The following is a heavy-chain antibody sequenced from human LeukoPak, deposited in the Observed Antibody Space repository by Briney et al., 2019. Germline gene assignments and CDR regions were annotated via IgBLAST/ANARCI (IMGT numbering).Heavy chain of an antibody. V-gene: IGHV1-46*01. D-gene: IGHD6-13*01. CDR2: INPSGGST. Sequence: ASVKVSCKASGYTFTTFYMHWVRQVPGQGLEWMGIINPSGGSTSYAQKFQARVTMTRDTSTSTVYMELSSLRSDDTAVYYCAGSSGYSSSWYFDYWGQGTLVTVSS. CDR1: GYTFTTFY. J-gene: IGHJ4*02. CDR3: AGSSGYSSSWYFDY.